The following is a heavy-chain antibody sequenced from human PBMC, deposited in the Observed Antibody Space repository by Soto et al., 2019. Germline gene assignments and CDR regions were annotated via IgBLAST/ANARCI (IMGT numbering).Heavy chain of an antibody. V-gene: IGHV2-70*04. J-gene: IGHJ4*02. CDR2: IDWDDDK. CDR3: ARIRYYGSGSYWYFDY. CDR1: GFSLSTSGMR. Sequence: ASGPTLVNPTQTLTLTCTFSGFSLSTSGMRVSWIRQPPGKALEWLARIDWDDDKFYSTSLKTRLTISKDTSKNQVVLTMTNMDPVDTATYYCARIRYYGSGSYWYFDYWGQGTLVTVSS. D-gene: IGHD3-10*01.